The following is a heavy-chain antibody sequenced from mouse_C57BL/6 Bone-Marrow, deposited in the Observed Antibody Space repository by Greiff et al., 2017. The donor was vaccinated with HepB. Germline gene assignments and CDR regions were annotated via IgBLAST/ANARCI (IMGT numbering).Heavy chain of an antibody. D-gene: IGHD1-1*01. V-gene: IGHV5-4*01. CDR3: ARDRVYYGSSSYAMDY. Sequence: EVKLMESGGGLVKPGGSLKLSCAASGFTFSSYAMSWVRQTPEKRLEWVATISDGGSYTYYPDNVKGRFTISRDNAKNNLYLQMSHLKSEDTAMYYCARDRVYYGSSSYAMDYWGQGTSVTVSS. CDR2: ISDGGSYT. J-gene: IGHJ4*01. CDR1: GFTFSSYA.